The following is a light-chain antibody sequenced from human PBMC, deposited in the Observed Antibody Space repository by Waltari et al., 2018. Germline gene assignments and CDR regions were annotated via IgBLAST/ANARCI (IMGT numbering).Light chain of an antibody. CDR3: QQYDTPLS. CDR2: GAS. Sequence: DIQMTQSPSSLSASVGDRVTITCQANQDIYNSLNWYQQKPGKDPNLLIYGASNLEPGVPSRFSGSGSGTHFTFTISSLQPDDFATYYCQQYDTPLSFGGGTKVAIK. J-gene: IGKJ4*01. V-gene: IGKV1-33*01. CDR1: QDIYNS.